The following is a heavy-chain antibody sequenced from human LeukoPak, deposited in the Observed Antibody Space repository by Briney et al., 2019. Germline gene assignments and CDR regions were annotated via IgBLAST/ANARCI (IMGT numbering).Heavy chain of an antibody. CDR1: GFTVSSNY. CDR3: ARDRGIPNAGDGMDV. V-gene: IGHV3-66*01. D-gene: IGHD3-10*01. Sequence: GGSLRLSCAASGFTVSSNYMSWVRQAPGKGLEWVSVIYSGGSTYYADSVKGRFTISRDNSKNTLYLQMNSLRAEDTAVYYCARDRGIPNAGDGMDVWGQGTTVTVSS. CDR2: IYSGGST. J-gene: IGHJ6*02.